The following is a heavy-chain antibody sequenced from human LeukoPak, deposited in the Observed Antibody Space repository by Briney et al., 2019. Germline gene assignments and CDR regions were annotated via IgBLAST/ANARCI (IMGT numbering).Heavy chain of an antibody. D-gene: IGHD2-8*01. V-gene: IGHV4-39*07. CDR3: TAEKNGSPHY. CDR1: RGSVSSSTYY. Sequence: KASETLSLTCTVSRGSVSSSTYYWSWVRQPPGKGVEWIASIYYTGSTYYYPSLKSRVTISLDMSKNEFFLTMTSVTAADTAVYFCTAEKNGSPHYGGQGTQVTVSS. CDR2: IYYTGST. J-gene: IGHJ4*02.